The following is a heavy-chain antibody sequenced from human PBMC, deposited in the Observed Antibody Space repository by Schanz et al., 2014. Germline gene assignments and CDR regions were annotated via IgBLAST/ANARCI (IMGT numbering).Heavy chain of an antibody. CDR2: ISSGGRNI. V-gene: IGHV3-21*04. D-gene: IGHD6-19*01. J-gene: IGHJ4*02. Sequence: EVQLVESGGGLVKPGESLRLSCAASGFIFSAYTMNWVRQAPGKGLEWVSSISSGGRNISYADSLKGRFSISRDLSSNTLYLQMNSLRADDSAIYYCAKDHPSSGWPAFDVWGQGTQVTVSS. CDR1: GFIFSAYT. CDR3: AKDHPSSGWPAFDV.